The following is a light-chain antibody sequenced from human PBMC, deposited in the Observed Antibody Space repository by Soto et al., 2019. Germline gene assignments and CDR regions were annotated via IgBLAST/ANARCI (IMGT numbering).Light chain of an antibody. Sequence: EIVLTQSPGTLSLSPGERATLSCRASQSVSSSYFAWYQQKPGQAPRLLIYGASRRATGIPDRFSGSGSGTDFTLTISRLEPEDFAVYHCHQYGSSPYTFGQGTKLEIK. CDR3: HQYGSSPYT. CDR2: GAS. V-gene: IGKV3-20*01. CDR1: QSVSSSY. J-gene: IGKJ2*01.